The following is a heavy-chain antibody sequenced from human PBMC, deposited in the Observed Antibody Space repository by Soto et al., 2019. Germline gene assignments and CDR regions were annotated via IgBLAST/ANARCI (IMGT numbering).Heavy chain of an antibody. CDR2: FDPEDGET. CDR3: ATVRHSSGWNDAFDI. Sequence: ASVKVSSKVSRYTLTELSMHWLRQPPGKGLEWMGGFDPEDGETIYAQKFQGRVTMTEDTSTDTAYMELSSLRSEDTAVYYCATVRHSSGWNDAFDIWGQGTMVTVSS. D-gene: IGHD6-19*01. J-gene: IGHJ3*02. CDR1: RYTLTELS. V-gene: IGHV1-24*01.